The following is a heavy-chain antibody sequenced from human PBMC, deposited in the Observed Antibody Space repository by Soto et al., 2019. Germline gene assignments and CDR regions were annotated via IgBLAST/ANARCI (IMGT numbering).Heavy chain of an antibody. J-gene: IGHJ4*02. CDR3: XRVLGYCSSPSCPDFDY. D-gene: IGHD2-2*01. Sequence: GGVLRLSCADFGFTFSSYWMHWVRQAPGKGLVWVSRINSDGSSTSYADSVKGRFTISRDNAKNTLYLQMNSLRAEDTAVYYCXRVLGYCSSPSCPDFDYWGQGTLVTVSS. CDR1: GFTFSSYW. V-gene: IGHV3-74*01. CDR2: INSDGSST.